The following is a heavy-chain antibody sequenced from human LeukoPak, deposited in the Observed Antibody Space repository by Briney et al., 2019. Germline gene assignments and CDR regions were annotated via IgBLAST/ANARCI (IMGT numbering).Heavy chain of an antibody. CDR2: MHSDGRT. CDR1: GFIVSDSY. Sequence: GGSLRLSCAASGFIVSDSYMNWVRQASGKGLEWVSVMHSDGRTFYADSVKDRFTISRDKSKNMLYLQMDSLRAEDTAVYYCARDPNDRSGLDAFETWGQGTQVIVS. D-gene: IGHD3-22*01. CDR3: ARDPNDRSGLDAFET. V-gene: IGHV3-53*01. J-gene: IGHJ3*02.